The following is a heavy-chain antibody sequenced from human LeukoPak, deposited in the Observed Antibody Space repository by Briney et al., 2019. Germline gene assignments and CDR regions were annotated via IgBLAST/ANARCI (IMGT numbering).Heavy chain of an antibody. CDR2: IYTSGST. CDR1: GGSISSGSYY. Sequence: KPSQTLSLTCTVSGGSISSGSYYWNWIRQPAGKGLEWIGRIYTSGSTNYNPSLKSRVTISVDTSKNQFSLKLSSVTAADTAVYYCARGTNDPSSGYDYNQIDYWGQGTLVAVSS. D-gene: IGHD5-12*01. CDR3: ARGTNDPSSGYDYNQIDY. J-gene: IGHJ4*02. V-gene: IGHV4-61*02.